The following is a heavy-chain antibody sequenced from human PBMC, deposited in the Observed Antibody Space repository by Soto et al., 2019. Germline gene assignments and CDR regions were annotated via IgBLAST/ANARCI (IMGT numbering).Heavy chain of an antibody. Sequence: LSLTCTVSGDSMTRSVWWTWVRQPPGKGLEWIGGVFHTGNTNYNPSLKSRVTMSVDKSTNEFSLKVTSVTAADTAIYYCARKAWVRFDYWGQGALVTVSS. CDR2: VFHTGNT. CDR3: ARKAWVRFDY. CDR1: GDSMTRSVW. D-gene: IGHD7-27*01. V-gene: IGHV4-4*02. J-gene: IGHJ4*02.